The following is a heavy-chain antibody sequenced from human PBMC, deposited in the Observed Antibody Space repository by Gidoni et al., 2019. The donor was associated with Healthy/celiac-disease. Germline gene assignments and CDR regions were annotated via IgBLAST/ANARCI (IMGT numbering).Heavy chain of an antibody. CDR3: AREMEDIVVVPAAIEESWFDP. J-gene: IGHJ5*02. Sequence: QVQLVESGGGLVKPGGSLRLSCAASGFTFSDYYMSWLRQAPGKGLEWGSDISSSSSYTNYADSVKGRFTISRDNAKNSLYLQMNSLRAEDTAVYYCAREMEDIVVVPAAIEESWFDPWGQGTLVTVSS. CDR1: GFTFSDYY. D-gene: IGHD2-2*01. V-gene: IGHV3-11*06. CDR2: ISSSSSYT.